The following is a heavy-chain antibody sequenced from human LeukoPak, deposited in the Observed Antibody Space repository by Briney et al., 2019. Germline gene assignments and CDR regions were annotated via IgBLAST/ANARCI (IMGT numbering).Heavy chain of an antibody. CDR3: ASGEVGVRKYYSDPFHH. D-gene: IGHD3-10*01. CDR2: LYSAGAT. CDR1: GFTVSSNH. V-gene: IGHV3-53*01. J-gene: IGHJ4*02. Sequence: PGGSLRLSCAVSGFTVSSNHMSWVRQAPGKGLEWVSILYSAGATYYADSVRGRFTIARDNSKNTVFLQMNSLRAEDTAVYYCASGEVGVRKYYSDPFHHWGQGTLVTVSS.